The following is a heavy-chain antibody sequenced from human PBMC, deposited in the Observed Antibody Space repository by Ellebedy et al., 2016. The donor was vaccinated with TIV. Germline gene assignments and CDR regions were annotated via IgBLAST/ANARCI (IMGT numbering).Heavy chain of an antibody. CDR1: GFTFSSYS. D-gene: IGHD1-26*01. V-gene: IGHV3-21*01. CDR3: ANWDYSGSYSLLDAFDI. Sequence: GGSLRLSCAASGFTFSSYSMNWVRHAPGKGLEWVSSISSSSYIYYADSVKGRFTISRDNAKNSLYLQMNSLRAEDTAVYYCANWDYSGSYSLLDAFDIWGQGTMVTVSS. J-gene: IGHJ3*02. CDR2: ISSSSYI.